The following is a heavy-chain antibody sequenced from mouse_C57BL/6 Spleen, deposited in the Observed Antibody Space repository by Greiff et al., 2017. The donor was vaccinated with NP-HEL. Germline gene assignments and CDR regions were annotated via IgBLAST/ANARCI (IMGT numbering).Heavy chain of an antibody. Sequence: QVQLQQSGPGLVQPSQSLSITCTVSGFSFTSSGVHWVRQSPGKGLEWLGVICRGGSTDYNAAFMSRLSITKDNSKSQVFFKMNSLQADDTAIYYCAKTYYYYGSSYDYAMDYWGQGTSVTVSS. CDR3: AKTYYYYGSSYDYAMDY. D-gene: IGHD1-1*01. V-gene: IGHV2-5*01. CDR2: ICRGGST. CDR1: GFSFTSSG. J-gene: IGHJ4*01.